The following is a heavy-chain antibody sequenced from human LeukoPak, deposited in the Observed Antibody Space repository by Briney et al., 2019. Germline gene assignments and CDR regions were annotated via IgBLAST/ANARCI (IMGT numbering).Heavy chain of an antibody. D-gene: IGHD2-2*01. CDR3: ARGIGCSSTSCYGGYYYYMDV. CDR2: MNPNSGNT. CDR1: GYTFTSYD. V-gene: IGHV1-8*01. Sequence: ASVKVSCKASGYTFTSYDINWVRQATGQGLEWMGWMNPNSGNTGYAQKFQARITMTRNNYISTAYMELSSLRSEDTAVYYCARGIGCSSTSCYGGYYYYMDVWGKGTTVTVSS. J-gene: IGHJ6*03.